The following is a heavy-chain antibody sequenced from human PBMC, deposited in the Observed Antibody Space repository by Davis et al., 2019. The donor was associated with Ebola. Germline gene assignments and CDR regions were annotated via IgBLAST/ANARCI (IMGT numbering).Heavy chain of an antibody. Sequence: SETLSLTCTVSGASISSRSHYWGWLRQPPGKGLEWVGSFSYGNNTHYYNPSLRSRVTISVDTSRNQFSLKLSSATAADTAVYYCARPWYSGNYYDAYDIWGQGTMVAVSS. CDR2: FSYGNNT. V-gene: IGHV4-39*01. CDR3: ARPWYSGNYYDAYDI. CDR1: GASISSRSHY. D-gene: IGHD1-26*01. J-gene: IGHJ3*02.